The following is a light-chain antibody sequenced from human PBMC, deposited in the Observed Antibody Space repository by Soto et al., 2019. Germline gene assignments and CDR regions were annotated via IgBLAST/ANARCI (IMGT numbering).Light chain of an antibody. CDR3: QQSYSSPPT. Sequence: DIQMTQSPSTLSASVGDRVTITCRASQSIATYLTWYQQKPGKAPKLLIFAASSLQSGVPSRFSGSRSGRDFTLTISSLQPEDFATYYCQQSYSSPPTFGQGTKVDI. CDR2: AAS. J-gene: IGKJ1*01. V-gene: IGKV1-39*01. CDR1: QSIATY.